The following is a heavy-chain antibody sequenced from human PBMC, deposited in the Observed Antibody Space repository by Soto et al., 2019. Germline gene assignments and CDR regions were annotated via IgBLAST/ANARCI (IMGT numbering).Heavy chain of an antibody. CDR2: IIPIFGTA. V-gene: IGHV1-69*12. CDR3: ARTLCSGGSRDPRLVHMPFLHGGGMDV. D-gene: IGHD2-15*01. Sequence: QVQLVQSGAEVKKPGSSVKVSCKASGGTFSSYAISWVRQAPGQGLEWMGGIIPIFGTANYAQKFQGRVTITADETTSKAYRESSSLRSENPAVYYCARTLCSGGSRDPRLVHMPFLHGGGMDVWGQGTTVTVSS. J-gene: IGHJ6*02. CDR1: GGTFSSYA.